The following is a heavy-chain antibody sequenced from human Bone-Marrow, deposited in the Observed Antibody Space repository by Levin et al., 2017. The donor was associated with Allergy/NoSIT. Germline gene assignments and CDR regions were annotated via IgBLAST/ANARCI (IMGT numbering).Heavy chain of an antibody. CDR2: IWYDGSNK. CDR1: GFTFSSYG. V-gene: IGHV3-33*01. D-gene: IGHD2-15*01. Sequence: QPGGSLRLSCAASGFTFSSYGMHWVRQAPGKGLEWVAVIWYDGSNKYYADSVKGRFTISRDNSKNTLYLQMNSLRAEDTAVYYCARDRYGYCSGGSCVLGYYYYMDVWGKGTTVTVSS. CDR3: ARDRYGYCSGGSCVLGYYYYMDV. J-gene: IGHJ6*03.